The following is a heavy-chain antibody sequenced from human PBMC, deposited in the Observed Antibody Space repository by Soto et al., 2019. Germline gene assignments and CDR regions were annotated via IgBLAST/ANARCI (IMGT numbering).Heavy chain of an antibody. Sequence: EVQLVESGGGLVQPGGSLRLSCAASGFTFSSYSMNWVRQAPGKGLEWVSYISSSSSTIYYADSVKGRFTISRDNAKNSLYLQMNSLRAEDTAVYYCARDRVEMATGIFDYWGQGTLVTVSS. V-gene: IGHV3-48*01. CDR2: ISSSSSTI. CDR3: ARDRVEMATGIFDY. J-gene: IGHJ4*02. D-gene: IGHD5-12*01. CDR1: GFTFSSYS.